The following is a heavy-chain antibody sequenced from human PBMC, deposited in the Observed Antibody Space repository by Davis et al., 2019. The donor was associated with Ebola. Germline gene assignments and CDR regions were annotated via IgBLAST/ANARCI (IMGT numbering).Heavy chain of an antibody. J-gene: IGHJ4*02. CDR1: GFTFSSYC. V-gene: IGHV3-30*03. D-gene: IGHD3-9*01. CDR2: ISYDGSNK. CDR3: AGNYDILTGTPFDY. Sequence: GGSLRLSCAASGFTFSSYCMHWVRQAPGKGLEWVAVISYDGSNKYYADSVKGRFTISRDNSKNTLYLQMNSLRAEDTAVYYCAGNYDILTGTPFDYWGQGTLVTVSS.